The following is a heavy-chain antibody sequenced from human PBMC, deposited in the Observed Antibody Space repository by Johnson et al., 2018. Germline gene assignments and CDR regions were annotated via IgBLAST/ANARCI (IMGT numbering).Heavy chain of an antibody. D-gene: IGHD3-22*01. CDR2: ISYDGSNK. Sequence: VQLVETGGGLVKPGGSLRLSCAASGFTFSSYSMNWVRQAPGKGLEWVAVISYDGSNKYYADSVKGRFTISRDNSKNTLYLKMNSLRAEDTAVYYCAREPYYYDSSGYYDAFDIWGQGTMVTVSS. CDR1: GFTFSSYS. J-gene: IGHJ3*02. V-gene: IGHV3-30*03. CDR3: AREPYYYDSSGYYDAFDI.